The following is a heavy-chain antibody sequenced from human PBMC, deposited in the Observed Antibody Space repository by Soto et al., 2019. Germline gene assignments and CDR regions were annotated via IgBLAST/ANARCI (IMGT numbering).Heavy chain of an antibody. CDR1: GGSISSYY. J-gene: IGHJ6*02. V-gene: IGHV4-59*04. D-gene: IGHD3-22*01. CDR2: IYYSGST. Sequence: SETLSLTCTVSGGSISSYYWSWIRQPPGKGLEWIGYIYYSGSTYYNPSLKSRVTISVDTSKNQFSLKLSSVTAADTAVYYCARIRYYDSSGCYYYYYGMDVWGQGTTVTVSS. CDR3: ARIRYYDSSGCYYYYYGMDV.